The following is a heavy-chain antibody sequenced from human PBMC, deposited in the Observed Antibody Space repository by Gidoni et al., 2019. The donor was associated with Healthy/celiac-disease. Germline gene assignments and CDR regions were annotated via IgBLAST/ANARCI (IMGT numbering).Heavy chain of an antibody. Sequence: QVQLQESGPGLVKPSETLSLTCTVSGGSISSYYWSWIRQPPGKGLEWFGYIYYSGSTNYNPSLKSRVTISVDTSKNQFSLKLSSVTAADTAVYYCARETKNYYDSSGYYYYFDYWGQGTLVTVSS. J-gene: IGHJ4*02. D-gene: IGHD3-22*01. V-gene: IGHV4-59*01. CDR3: ARETKNYYDSSGYYYYFDY. CDR1: GGSISSYY. CDR2: IYYSGST.